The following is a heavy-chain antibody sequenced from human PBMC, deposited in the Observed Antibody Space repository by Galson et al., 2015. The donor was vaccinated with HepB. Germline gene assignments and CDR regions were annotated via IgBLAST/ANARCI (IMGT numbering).Heavy chain of an antibody. V-gene: IGHV3-11*01. CDR3: ARAGPPGIPVPAAILDY. CDR1: GFTFSDFY. CDR2: ISTGGSTV. D-gene: IGHD2-2*01. Sequence: SLRLSCAASGFTFSDFYMSWIRRTPGKGLECVSYISTGGSTVYSADSVKGRFTISRDNARNSLYLQMDNLRAEDTAVYYCARAGPPGIPVPAAILDYWGQGALVTVSS. J-gene: IGHJ4*02.